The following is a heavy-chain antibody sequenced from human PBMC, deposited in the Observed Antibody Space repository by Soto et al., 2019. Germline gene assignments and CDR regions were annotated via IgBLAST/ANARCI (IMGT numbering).Heavy chain of an antibody. CDR3: ARDIAYCGGDCYSAPHAFDI. J-gene: IGHJ3*02. Sequence: ASVKVSCKASGYTFTSYYMHWVRQAPGQGLEWMGIINPAGGSTNYAQKFQGRVTMTRDTSTSTVYMQLSSLRSEGTAVYYCARDIAYCGGDCYSAPHAFDIWGQGTMVTVSS. D-gene: IGHD2-21*02. CDR2: INPAGGST. CDR1: GYTFTSYY. V-gene: IGHV1-46*01.